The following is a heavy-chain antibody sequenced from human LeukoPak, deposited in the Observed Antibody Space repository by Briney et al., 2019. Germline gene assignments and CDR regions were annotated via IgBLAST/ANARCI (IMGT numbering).Heavy chain of an antibody. CDR3: ATSPHTFGGVIGEY. V-gene: IGHV1-24*01. J-gene: IGHJ4*02. CDR2: FDPEDGET. D-gene: IGHD3-16*01. CDR1: GYTLTEIS. Sequence: ASVKVSCKVSGYTLTEISMHWVRQAPGKGLEWMGGFDPEDGETIYAQKLQGRVTMTEDTSTDTAYMELSSLRSEDTAVHYCATSPHTFGGVIGEYWGQGTLVTVSS.